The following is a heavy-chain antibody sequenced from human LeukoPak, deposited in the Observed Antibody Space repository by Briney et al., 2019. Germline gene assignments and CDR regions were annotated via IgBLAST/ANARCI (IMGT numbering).Heavy chain of an antibody. CDR1: GFTFSSYA. CDR2: ISGSGGST. D-gene: IGHD6-13*01. V-gene: IGHV3-23*01. Sequence: PGGSLRLSCAASGFTFSSYAMSWVRQAPGKGLEWVSAISGSGGSTYYADSVKGRFTISRDNSKNTLYLQMSSLRAEDTAVYYCVKDSRIAAAGTLDYWGQGTLVTVSS. J-gene: IGHJ4*02. CDR3: VKDSRIAAAGTLDY.